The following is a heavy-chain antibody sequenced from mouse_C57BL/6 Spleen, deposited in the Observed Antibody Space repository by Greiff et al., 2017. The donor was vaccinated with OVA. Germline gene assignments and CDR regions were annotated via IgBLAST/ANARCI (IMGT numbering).Heavy chain of an antibody. J-gene: IGHJ2*01. D-gene: IGHD1-1*01. CDR1: GYTFTEYT. V-gene: IGHV1-62-2*01. CDR2: FYPGSGSI. CDR3: ERHEERALQYYGSSLDYFDY. Sequence: QVQLQQSGAELVKPGASVKLSCKASGYTFTEYTIHWVKQRSGQGLEWIGWFYPGSGSIKYNEKFKDKATLTADKSSSTVYMEVGRLTAEVSAVYFCERHEERALQYYGSSLDYFDYWGQGTTLTVS.